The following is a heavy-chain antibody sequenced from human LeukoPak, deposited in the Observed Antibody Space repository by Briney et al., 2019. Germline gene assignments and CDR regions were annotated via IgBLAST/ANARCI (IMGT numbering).Heavy chain of an antibody. D-gene: IGHD2-2*01. CDR1: GFPVSSNY. J-gene: IGHJ4*02. CDR2: IYDTGTT. CDR3: ASDYDFDY. V-gene: IGHV3-66*01. Sequence: GGSLRLSCAVSGFPVSSNYMNWIRQAPGKGLEWVSVIYDTGTTYYADSVKGRFTISRDNAKNSLYPQMNSLRAEDTAVYFCASDYDFDYWGQGTLVTVSS.